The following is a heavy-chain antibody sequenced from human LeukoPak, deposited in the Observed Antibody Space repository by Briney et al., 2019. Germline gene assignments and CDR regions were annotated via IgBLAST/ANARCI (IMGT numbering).Heavy chain of an antibody. J-gene: IGHJ3*02. CDR3: ARGHAIRPRANAFDI. V-gene: IGHV1-69*06. CDR1: GGTFSSYA. Sequence: GASVKVSCKASGGTFSSYAISWVRQAPGQGLEWMGGIIPIFGTANYAQKFQGRVTITADKSTSTAYMELSSLRSEDTAVYYCARGHAIRPRANAFDIWGQGTMVTVSS. CDR2: IIPIFGTA. D-gene: IGHD2-2*01.